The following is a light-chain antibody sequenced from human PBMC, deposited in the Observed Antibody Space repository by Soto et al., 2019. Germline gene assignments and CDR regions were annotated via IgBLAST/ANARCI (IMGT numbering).Light chain of an antibody. CDR3: QQSGSSPIT. J-gene: IGKJ5*01. CDR2: DAS. V-gene: IGKV3D-20*01. CDR1: QSVNVY. Sequence: EIVLTQSPGTLSLSPGERATLSCRASQSVNVYLAWYPQKPGLAPRLIVYDASTRATGIPDRFSGSGSGTDFTLTISRLEPEDFAVYYCQQSGSSPITFGQGTRLEIK.